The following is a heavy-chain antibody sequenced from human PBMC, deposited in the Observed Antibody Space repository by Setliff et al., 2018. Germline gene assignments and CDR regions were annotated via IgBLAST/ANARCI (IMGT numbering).Heavy chain of an antibody. Sequence: GASVKVSCKASGYTFNNYFLHWVRQAPGQGLEWMGRFHPYSGHTNYAQNFQGRVTMTMDASITTVYMELSRLTSDDTAVYYCVRKVILTNYFSFEYWGQGTLVTVSS. CDR1: GYTFNNYF. V-gene: IGHV1-2*06. CDR3: VRKVILTNYFSFEY. D-gene: IGHD3-16*01. CDR2: FHPYSGHT. J-gene: IGHJ4*02.